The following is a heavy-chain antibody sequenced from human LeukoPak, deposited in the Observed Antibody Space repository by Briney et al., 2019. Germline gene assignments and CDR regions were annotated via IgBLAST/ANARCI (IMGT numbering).Heavy chain of an antibody. V-gene: IGHV4-34*01. CDR1: GGSFSGYY. D-gene: IGHD3-10*01. CDR2: INHSGST. Sequence: SETLSLTCAVYGGSFSGYYWSWIRQPPGKGLEWIGEINHSGSTNYNPSLKSRVTMSVDKSKNQFSLILNSVTAADTAVYYCARDGGAYSGSGSYYNWFDTWGQGTLVTVSS. CDR3: ARDGGAYSGSGSYYNWFDT. J-gene: IGHJ5*02.